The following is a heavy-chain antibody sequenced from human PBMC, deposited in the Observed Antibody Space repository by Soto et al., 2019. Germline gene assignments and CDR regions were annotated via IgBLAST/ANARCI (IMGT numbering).Heavy chain of an antibody. V-gene: IGHV4-34*01. CDR2: INHSGST. CDR1: GGSFSGYY. CDR3: ARGPGDFWSGYPPYYYYYMDV. Sequence: QVQLQQWGAGLLKPSETLSLTCAVYGGSFSGYYWSWIRQPPGKGLEWIGEINHSGSTNYNPSLKSRVTISVDTSKNQFSLKLSSVAAADTAVYYCARGPGDFWSGYPPYYYYYMDVWGKGTTVTVSS. J-gene: IGHJ6*03. D-gene: IGHD3-3*01.